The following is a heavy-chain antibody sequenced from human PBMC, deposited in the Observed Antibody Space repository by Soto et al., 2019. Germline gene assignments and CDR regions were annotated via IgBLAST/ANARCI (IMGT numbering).Heavy chain of an antibody. V-gene: IGHV4-31*03. CDR3: ARNYDSSGCSDY. J-gene: IGHJ4*02. Sequence: SETLSLTCTVSGGSISSGGYYWSWIRQHPGKGLEWIGYIYYSGSTYYNPSLKSRVTISVDTSKNQFSLKLSSVTAADTAVYYCARNYDSSGCSDYWGQGTLVTVSS. CDR1: GGSISSGGYY. D-gene: IGHD3-22*01. CDR2: IYYSGST.